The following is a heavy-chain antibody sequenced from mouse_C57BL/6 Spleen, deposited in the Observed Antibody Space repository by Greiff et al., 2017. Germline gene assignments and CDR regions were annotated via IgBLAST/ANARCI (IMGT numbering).Heavy chain of an antibody. Sequence: DVKLVESGGDLVKPGGSLKLSCAASGFTFSSYGMSWVRQTPDKRLEWVATISSGGSYTYYPDSVKGRFTISRDNAKNTLYLQMSSLKSEDTAIYYCARRDGDYIDYWGQGTTLTVSS. D-gene: IGHD1-1*01. CDR3: ARRDGDYIDY. CDR2: ISSGGSYT. CDR1: GFTFSSYG. J-gene: IGHJ2*01. V-gene: IGHV5-6*02.